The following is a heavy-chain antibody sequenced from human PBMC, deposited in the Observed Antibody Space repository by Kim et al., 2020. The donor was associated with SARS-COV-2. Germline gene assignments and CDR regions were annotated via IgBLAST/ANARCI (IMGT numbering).Heavy chain of an antibody. CDR3: ARDVAVGSGTYLYGMDV. Sequence: GGSLRLSCAASGFTFTTYTMNWVRQAPGKGLEWVSSISDTPSYIYYADSVKGRFTISRDNAKNSLYLQMTSLRAEDTAVYYCARDVAVGSGTYLYGMDVWGQGTAVTVSS. CDR2: ISDTPSYI. V-gene: IGHV3-21*01. D-gene: IGHD3-10*01. J-gene: IGHJ6*02. CDR1: GFTFTTYT.